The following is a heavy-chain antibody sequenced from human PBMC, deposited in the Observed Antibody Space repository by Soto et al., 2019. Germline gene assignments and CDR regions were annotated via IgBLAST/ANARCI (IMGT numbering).Heavy chain of an antibody. CDR1: GGSISSYY. D-gene: IGHD6-19*01. J-gene: IGHJ4*02. V-gene: IGHV4-59*01. Sequence: SETLSLTCTVSGGSISSYYWSWIRQPPGKGLEWIGYIYYSGSTNYNPSLKSRVTISVDTSKNQFSLILSSVTAADTAVYYCARVSKSLVLDYWGQGTLVTVSS. CDR2: IYYSGST. CDR3: ARVSKSLVLDY.